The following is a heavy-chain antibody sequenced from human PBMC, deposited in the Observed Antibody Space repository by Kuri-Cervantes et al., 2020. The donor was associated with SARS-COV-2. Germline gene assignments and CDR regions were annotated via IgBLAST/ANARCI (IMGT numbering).Heavy chain of an antibody. CDR1: GFSLSTSGMC. V-gene: IGHV2-70*12. D-gene: IGHD4-17*01. Sequence: SGPTLVKPTQTLTLTCTVSGFSLSTSGMCVSWIRQPPGKALEWLALIDWDDEKEYSTSLKTRLTISKDTSKNQVVLTMTNMDPVDTATYYCAHSYGDYFDYWGQGTLVTVSS. CDR3: AHSYGDYFDY. CDR2: IDWDDEK. J-gene: IGHJ4*02.